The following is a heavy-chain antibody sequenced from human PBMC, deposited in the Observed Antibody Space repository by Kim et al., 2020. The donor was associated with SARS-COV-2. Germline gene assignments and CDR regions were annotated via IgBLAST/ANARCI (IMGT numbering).Heavy chain of an antibody. J-gene: IGHJ6*03. Sequence: KYSAAAVKGRFTISRDNSKNTRYLQMTSLRAEDTAVYYCARGSSYYYMDVWGKGTTVTVSS. V-gene: IGHV3-30*01. CDR2: K. D-gene: IGHD2-15*01. CDR3: ARGSSYYYMDV.